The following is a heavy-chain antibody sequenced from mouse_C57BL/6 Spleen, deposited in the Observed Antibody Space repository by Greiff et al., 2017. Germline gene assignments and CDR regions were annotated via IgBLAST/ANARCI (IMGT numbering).Heavy chain of an antibody. Sequence: QVQLQQSGAELVKPGASVKLSCKASGYTFTEYTIHWVKQRPGQGLEWIGWFYPGSGSIKYNEKFKDKATLPADKFSSTAYMELSRLTSYDSAVYYCARHADSCYLFGYWGQGTTLTVSS. J-gene: IGHJ2*01. CDR2: FYPGSGSI. V-gene: IGHV1-62-2*01. CDR3: ARHADSCYLFGY. CDR1: GYTFTEYT. D-gene: IGHD2-12*01.